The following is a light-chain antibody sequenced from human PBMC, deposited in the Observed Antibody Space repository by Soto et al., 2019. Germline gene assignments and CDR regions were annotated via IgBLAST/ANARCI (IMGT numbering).Light chain of an antibody. CDR3: QPYNNWPLT. J-gene: IGKJ4*01. CDR2: DAT. CDR1: QSVSSNY. V-gene: IGKV3-20*01. Sequence: EIVLTQSPGTLSLSPGERATLSCRASQSVSSNYLAWYQQKSGQAPRLLIYDATSRATDVPDRFSGSGSGTDFTLTISRVEPEDFAVYYCQPYNNWPLTFGGGTKVESK.